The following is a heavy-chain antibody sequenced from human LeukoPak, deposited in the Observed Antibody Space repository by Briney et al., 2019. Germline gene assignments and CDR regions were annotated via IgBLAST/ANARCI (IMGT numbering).Heavy chain of an antibody. CDR1: GYTFSNYG. V-gene: IGHV1-18*01. D-gene: IGHD1-1*01. CDR3: ARDNDKVVDH. CDR2: ITAYNGNG. J-gene: IGHJ4*01. Sequence: GASVKVSCKTSGYTFSNYGISWVRQAPGQGLEWMGWITAYNGNGLHAQRFQGRITLTTDTSTSTSYMELRSLEYDDTAIHYCARDNDKVVDHWGQGTLVTVSS.